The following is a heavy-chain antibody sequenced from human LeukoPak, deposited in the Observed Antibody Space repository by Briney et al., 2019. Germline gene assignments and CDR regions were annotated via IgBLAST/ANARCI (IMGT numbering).Heavy chain of an antibody. Sequence: SETLSLTCTVSGGSISSSSYYWGWIRQPPGKGLEWIGEINHSGSTNYNPSLKSRITISVDTSKNQFSLKLISVTAADTAVYYCAREGIAAPGSYYYYGMDVWGQGATVTVSS. V-gene: IGHV4-39*07. CDR2: INHSGST. CDR3: AREGIAAPGSYYYYGMDV. D-gene: IGHD6-13*01. CDR1: GGSISSSSYY. J-gene: IGHJ6*02.